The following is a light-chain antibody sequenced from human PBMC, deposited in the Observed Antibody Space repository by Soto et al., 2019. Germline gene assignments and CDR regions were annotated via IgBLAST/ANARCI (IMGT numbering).Light chain of an antibody. CDR2: DAS. CDR1: QSVSSS. CDR3: QQRSNSPLT. Sequence: EIVLTQSPATLSLSPGERATLSCRASQSVSSSLAWYQQKPGQAPRLLIYDASNRATGIPARFSGSESGTDFTLTISSLEPEDFAVYYCQQRSNSPLTFGGGTKLQIK. J-gene: IGKJ4*01. V-gene: IGKV3-11*01.